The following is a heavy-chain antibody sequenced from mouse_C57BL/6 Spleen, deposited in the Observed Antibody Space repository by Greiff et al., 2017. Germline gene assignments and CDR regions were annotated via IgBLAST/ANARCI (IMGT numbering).Heavy chain of an antibody. CDR2: ILPGSGST. V-gene: IGHV1-9*01. Sequence: QVQLQQSGAELMKPGASVKLSCKATGYTFTGYWIEWVKQRPGHGLEWIGEILPGSGSTNYTEKFKGKATFTADTSSNTAYMQLSSLTTEDSAIYYCARSSIYDGYYRFDYWGQGTTLTVSS. CDR3: ARSSIYDGYYRFDY. D-gene: IGHD2-3*01. CDR1: GYTFTGYW. J-gene: IGHJ2*01.